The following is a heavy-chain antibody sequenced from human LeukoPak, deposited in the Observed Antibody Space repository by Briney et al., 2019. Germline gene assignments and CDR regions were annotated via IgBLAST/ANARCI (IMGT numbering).Heavy chain of an antibody. D-gene: IGHD3-3*01. CDR1: GYSISNGYY. CDR3: ARGAEYYAIWRGYASYSDY. Sequence: SETLSLTCTVSGYSISNGYYWGWIRQPPGKGLEWVGSIYHRGSTYYNPSLRSRVTISLDRSKKKFSLKLTSVTAADTAVYFCARGAEYYAIWRGYASYSDYWGLGTLVTVSS. V-gene: IGHV4-38-2*02. CDR2: IYHRGST. J-gene: IGHJ4*02.